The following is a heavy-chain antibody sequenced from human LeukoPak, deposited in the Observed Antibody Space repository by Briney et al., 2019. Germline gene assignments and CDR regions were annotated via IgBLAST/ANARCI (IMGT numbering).Heavy chain of an antibody. J-gene: IGHJ4*02. Sequence: GGSPRLSCAASGFTFSSYAMSWVRQAPGKGLEWVSAISGSGGSTYYADSVKGRFTISRDNSKNTLYLQMNSLRAEDTAVYYCARTGYDFWSAPFPPDYWGQGTLVTVSS. D-gene: IGHD3-3*01. CDR1: GFTFSSYA. CDR2: ISGSGGST. V-gene: IGHV3-23*01. CDR3: ARTGYDFWSAPFPPDY.